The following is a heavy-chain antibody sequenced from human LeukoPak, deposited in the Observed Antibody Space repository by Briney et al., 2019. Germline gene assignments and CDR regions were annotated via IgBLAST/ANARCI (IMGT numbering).Heavy chain of an antibody. Sequence: PGGSLRLSCAASGFTFSSYAMSWVRQAPGKGLEWVSAISGSGGSTYYADSVKGRFTISRDNSKNTLYLQMNSLRAEDTAVYYCAKDRLDIVVVPAAMAKAAFDIWGQGTMVTVSS. CDR1: GFTFSSYA. CDR3: AKDRLDIVVVPAAMAKAAFDI. CDR2: ISGSGGST. V-gene: IGHV3-23*01. D-gene: IGHD2-2*03. J-gene: IGHJ3*02.